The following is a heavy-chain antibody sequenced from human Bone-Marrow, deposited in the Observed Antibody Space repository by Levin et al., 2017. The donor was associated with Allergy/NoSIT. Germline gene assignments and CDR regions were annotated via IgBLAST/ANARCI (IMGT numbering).Heavy chain of an antibody. CDR3: ARDFGSSYYTSGSH. Sequence: ETLSLTCAASGFTFSRYWMSWVRQAPGKGLEWVANIKEDGSEKNHVDSVKGRFTISRDNAKNSLYLQMNSLRAEDTAVYYCARDFGSSYYTSGSHWGQGTLVIVSS. D-gene: IGHD3-10*01. CDR2: IKEDGSEK. V-gene: IGHV3-7*04. J-gene: IGHJ4*02. CDR1: GFTFSRYW.